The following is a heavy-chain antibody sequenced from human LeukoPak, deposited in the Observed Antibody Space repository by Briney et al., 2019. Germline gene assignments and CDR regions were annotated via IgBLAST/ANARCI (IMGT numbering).Heavy chain of an antibody. CDR1: GFTFSSCA. D-gene: IGHD3-16*01. V-gene: IGHV3-23*01. CDR3: AKDQGAYAFDI. Sequence: QTGGSLRLSCAASGFTFSSCAMSWVRQAPGKGLEWVSTIIDSGNSIYYADSAEGRFTISRDNSKNTLYLQMNSVRAEDTALYYCAKDQGAYAFDIWGQGTLVTVSS. J-gene: IGHJ3*02. CDR2: IIDSGNSI.